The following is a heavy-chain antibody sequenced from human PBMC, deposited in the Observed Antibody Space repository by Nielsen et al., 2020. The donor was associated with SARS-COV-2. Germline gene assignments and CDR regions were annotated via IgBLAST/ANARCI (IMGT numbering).Heavy chain of an antibody. CDR2: ISWNSGSI. J-gene: IGHJ6*02. CDR3: AKEGQLGRGNYYYYGMDV. D-gene: IGHD6-6*01. V-gene: IGHV3-9*01. CDR1: GFTFDDCA. Sequence: GGSLRLSCAASGFTFDDCAMHWVRQATGKGLEWVSGISWNSGSIGYADSVKGRFTISRDNAKNSLYLQMNSLRAEDTALYYCAKEGQLGRGNYYYYGMDVWGQGTTVTVSS.